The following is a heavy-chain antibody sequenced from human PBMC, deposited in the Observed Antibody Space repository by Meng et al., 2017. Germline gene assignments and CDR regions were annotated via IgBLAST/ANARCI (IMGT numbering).Heavy chain of an antibody. V-gene: IGHV1-18*01. CDR1: GYTFSSYG. J-gene: IGHJ4*02. CDR3: ARAVQKKYSSGWYSPRTYYFDY. Sequence: ASVKVSCKASGYTFSSYGISWVRQAPGEGLEWMGWFSNYNGYTNSAQNFQGRVTMTTDSSTSTAYMELRSLRSEDTAVYYCARAVQKKYSSGWYSPRTYYFDYWGQGTLVTVSS. D-gene: IGHD6-19*01. CDR2: FSNYNGYT.